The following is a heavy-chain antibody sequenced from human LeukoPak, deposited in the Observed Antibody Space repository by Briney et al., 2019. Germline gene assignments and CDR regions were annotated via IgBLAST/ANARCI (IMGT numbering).Heavy chain of an antibody. V-gene: IGHV4-61*02. Sequence: SETLSLTCTVSGGSISSGSYYWSWIRQPAGKGLEWIGRIYTSGTTNYNPSLKSRVTISVDTSKNQFSLELSSVTAADTAVYYCARDPWFYYDSGGYFQTWGQGTLVTVSS. CDR1: GGSISSGSYY. CDR2: IYTSGTT. D-gene: IGHD3-22*01. J-gene: IGHJ4*02. CDR3: ARDPWFYYDSGGYFQT.